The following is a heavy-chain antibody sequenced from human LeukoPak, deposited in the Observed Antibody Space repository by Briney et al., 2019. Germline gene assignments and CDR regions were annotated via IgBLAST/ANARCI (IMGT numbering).Heavy chain of an antibody. CDR3: ARYYYDSSGYYYFDY. CDR2: IYYSGST. J-gene: IGHJ4*02. Sequence: SETLSLTCTVSGGSISSGGYYWSWIRQHPGKGLEWIGYIYYSGSTYYNPSLKSRVTISVDTSKNQFSLKLSSVTAADTAVYYCARYYYDSSGYYYFDYWGQGTLVTVSS. CDR1: GGSISSGGYY. V-gene: IGHV4-31*03. D-gene: IGHD3-22*01.